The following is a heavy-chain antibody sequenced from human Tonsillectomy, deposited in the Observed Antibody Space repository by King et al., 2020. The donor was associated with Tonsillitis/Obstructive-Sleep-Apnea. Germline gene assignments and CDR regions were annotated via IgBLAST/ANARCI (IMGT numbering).Heavy chain of an antibody. CDR1: GGSFSGYY. D-gene: IGHD4-17*01. Sequence: VQLPQWGAGLLKPSETLSLTCAVSGGSFSGYYWSWIRQPPGKGLEWIGEINHSGSTNYNPSLKSRVTISVDTSKNQFSLKLSSVTAADTAVYYCATSTTVTTWFDPWGQGTLVTVSS. J-gene: IGHJ5*02. CDR3: ATSTTVTTWFDP. CDR2: INHSGST. V-gene: IGHV4-34*01.